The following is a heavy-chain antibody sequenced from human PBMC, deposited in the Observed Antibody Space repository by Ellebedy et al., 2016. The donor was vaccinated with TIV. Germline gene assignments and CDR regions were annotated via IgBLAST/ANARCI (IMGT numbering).Heavy chain of an antibody. CDR1: GFTFSSYG. D-gene: IGHD3-22*01. Sequence: GESLKISCAASGFTFSSYGMHWVRQAPGKGLEWVAVISYDGSNKYYADSVKGRFTISRDNSKNTLYLQMNSLRAEDTAVYYCAKDSTAITMIVVVILDYWGQGTPVTVSS. J-gene: IGHJ4*02. CDR3: AKDSTAITMIVVVILDY. V-gene: IGHV3-30*18. CDR2: ISYDGSNK.